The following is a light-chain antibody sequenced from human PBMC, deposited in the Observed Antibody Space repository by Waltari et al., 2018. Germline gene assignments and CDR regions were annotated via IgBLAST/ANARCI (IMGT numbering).Light chain of an antibody. J-gene: IGLJ1*01. CDR2: EVS. CDR3: SSFSSSSIRYV. V-gene: IGLV2-14*01. CDR1: SSDVGGYNR. Sequence: QSALTRPASVSGSPGQSITISCTGTSSDVGGYNRVSWYQQHPGRAPKFMIYEVSNRPSGVSDRFSGSKSGNTASLTISGLQAEDEADYYCSSFSSSSIRYVFGIGTKVTVL.